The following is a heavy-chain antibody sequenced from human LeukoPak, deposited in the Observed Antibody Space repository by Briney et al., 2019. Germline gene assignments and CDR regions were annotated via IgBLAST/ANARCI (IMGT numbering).Heavy chain of an antibody. CDR1: GFTFSSYE. CDR2: IRSNGGTI. D-gene: IGHD3-16*01. J-gene: IGHJ5*02. Sequence: PGASLRLSCAAAGFTFSSYEMNWGRQAPGKGLEWVSYIRSNGGTIYYADSVKGRFTISRDNAKNSLYLQMNSLRAEDTAVYYCASVPTGDYDYVWGPGGPWGQGTLVTVSS. CDR3: ASVPTGDYDYVWGPGGP. V-gene: IGHV3-48*03.